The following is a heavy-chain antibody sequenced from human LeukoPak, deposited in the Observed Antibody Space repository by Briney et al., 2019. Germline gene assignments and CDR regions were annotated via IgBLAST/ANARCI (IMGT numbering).Heavy chain of an antibody. J-gene: IGHJ3*02. V-gene: IGHV4-34*01. CDR1: GGSFSGYY. CDR3: ARIGPYYDILTGYYKAFDI. Sequence: PSETLSLTCAVYGGSFSGYYWSWIRQPPGKGLEWIGEINHSGSTNHNPSLKSRVTISVDTSKNQFSLKLSSVTAADTAVYYCARIGPYYDILTGYYKAFDIWGQGTMVTVSS. CDR2: INHSGST. D-gene: IGHD3-9*01.